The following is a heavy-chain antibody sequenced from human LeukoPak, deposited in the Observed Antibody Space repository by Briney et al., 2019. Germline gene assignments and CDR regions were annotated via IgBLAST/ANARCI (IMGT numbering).Heavy chain of an antibody. CDR3: AREGGTVVVGRFDY. Sequence: PGGSLRLSCAASEIDFRASGMHWVRQAPGMGLEWVTFIQTDGSDKYYAASVAGRFTISRDNSKNTVYLHMNSLRPDDTALYYCAREGGTVVVGRFDYWGQGTLVTVSS. CDR1: EIDFRASG. V-gene: IGHV3-30*02. D-gene: IGHD2-2*01. CDR2: IQTDGSDK. J-gene: IGHJ4*02.